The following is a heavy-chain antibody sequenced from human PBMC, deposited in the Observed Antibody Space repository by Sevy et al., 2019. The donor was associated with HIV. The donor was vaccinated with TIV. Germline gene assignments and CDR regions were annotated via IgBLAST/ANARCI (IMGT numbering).Heavy chain of an antibody. CDR1: GHTFTVNY. J-gene: IGHJ6*02. D-gene: IGHD3-16*01. CDR3: ARERSYEFGGVNRHNYGMDV. V-gene: IGHV1-2*06. Sequence: ASVKVSCKASGHTFTVNYIHWVRQAPGQGLEWMGRINPKSGGTHYAQKFQGRVTMTRDTSISTVYMELSSLKTDDTAMYYCARERSYEFGGVNRHNYGMDVWGQGTTVTVSS. CDR2: INPKSGGT.